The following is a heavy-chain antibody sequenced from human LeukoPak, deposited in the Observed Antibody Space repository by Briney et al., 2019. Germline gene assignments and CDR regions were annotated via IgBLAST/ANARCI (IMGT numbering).Heavy chain of an antibody. CDR1: GLTFSSYV. V-gene: IGHV3-23*01. J-gene: IGHJ1*01. CDR3: AKPVYDTSGHEYFQH. Sequence: PGGSLRLSCAASGLTFSSYVMSWVRQAPGKGLELVSAISGSADSTSYASSVMGRFTISRDNSKSTLYLQMNSLRGEDTAVYYCAKPVYDTSGHEYFQHWGQGTLVTVSS. D-gene: IGHD3-22*01. CDR2: ISGSADST.